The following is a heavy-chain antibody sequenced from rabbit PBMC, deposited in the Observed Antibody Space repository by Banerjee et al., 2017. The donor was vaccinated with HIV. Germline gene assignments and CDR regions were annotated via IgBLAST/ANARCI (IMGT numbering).Heavy chain of an antibody. V-gene: IGHV1S45*01. CDR3: ARAAVDGSGAASYFNL. J-gene: IGHJ4*01. CDR1: GIDFSTCG. Sequence: QEQLEESGGGLVQPEGSLTLSCKASGIDFSTCGISWVRQAPGKGLEWIACIYGGSSDSTYYASWAKGRFTISKTSSTTVTLQMTSLTAADTATYFCARAAVDGSGAASYFNLWGPGTLVTVS. D-gene: IGHD1-1*01. CDR2: IYGGSSDST.